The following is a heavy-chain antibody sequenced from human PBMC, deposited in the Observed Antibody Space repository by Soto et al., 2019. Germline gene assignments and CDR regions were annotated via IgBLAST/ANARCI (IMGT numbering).Heavy chain of an antibody. CDR3: ARDPGYSGSFKYGMDV. V-gene: IGHV4-59*01. Sequence: ASETLSLTCTVSGGSISSYYWSWIRQPPGKGLEWIGYIYYSGSTNYNPSLKSRVTISVDTSKNQFSLKLSSVTAADTAVYYCARDPGYSGSFKYGMDVWGQGTTVTVSS. D-gene: IGHD1-26*01. CDR2: IYYSGST. J-gene: IGHJ6*02. CDR1: GGSISSYY.